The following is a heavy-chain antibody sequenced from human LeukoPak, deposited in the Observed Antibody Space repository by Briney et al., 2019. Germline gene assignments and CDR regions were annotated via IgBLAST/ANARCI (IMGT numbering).Heavy chain of an antibody. D-gene: IGHD3-22*01. CDR3: ARGITLMIVAPAY. CDR2: IHSGGTT. J-gene: IGHJ4*02. Sequence: PGGSLRLSCAASGFSVSINYMTWVRQAPGKGLEWVSIIHSGGTTYYADSVKGRFTISRDNSKNTLYLQMNSLRAEDTAVYYCARGITLMIVAPAYWGQGTLVTVSS. V-gene: IGHV3-53*01. CDR1: GFSVSINY.